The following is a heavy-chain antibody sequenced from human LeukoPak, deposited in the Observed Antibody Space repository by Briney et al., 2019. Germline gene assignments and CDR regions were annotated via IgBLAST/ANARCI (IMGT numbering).Heavy chain of an antibody. Sequence: PSETLSLTCTVSGGSISSYYWSWIRQPPGKGLEWIGYIYYSGSTNYNPSLKSRVTISVDTSKNQFSLKLSSVTAADTAVYYCARLYSSSSGGDWFDPWGQGTLVTVSS. CDR1: GGSISSYY. J-gene: IGHJ5*02. V-gene: IGHV4-59*08. D-gene: IGHD6-6*01. CDR3: ARLYSSSSGGDWFDP. CDR2: IYYSGST.